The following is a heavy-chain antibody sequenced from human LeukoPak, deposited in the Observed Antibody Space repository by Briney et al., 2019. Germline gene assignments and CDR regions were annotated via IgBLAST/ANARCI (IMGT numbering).Heavy chain of an antibody. Sequence: GSLRLSCAASGFTFSSYAMHWVRQAPGKGLEWVAVISYDGSNKYYADSVKGRFTISRDNSKNTLYLQMNSLRAEDTAVYYCARDRGRIAAAAHDAFDIWGQGTMVTVSS. CDR2: ISYDGSNK. CDR3: ARDRGRIAAAAHDAFDI. J-gene: IGHJ3*02. D-gene: IGHD6-13*01. CDR1: GFTFSSYA. V-gene: IGHV3-30-3*01.